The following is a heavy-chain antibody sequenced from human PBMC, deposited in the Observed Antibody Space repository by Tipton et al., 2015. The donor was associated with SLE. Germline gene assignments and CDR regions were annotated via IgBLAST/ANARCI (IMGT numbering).Heavy chain of an antibody. CDR2: FAHSGYT. V-gene: IGHV4-38-2*02. Sequence: TLSLTCSVSGYSITPIYYWGWVRRASGKGLEWIGGFAHSGYTIYNPSLRSRVSISADTSKNEFSLRLTSVTAADTAVYYCARGGITIFGVVSLDYWGQGTLVTVSS. CDR3: ARGGITIFGVVSLDY. J-gene: IGHJ4*02. CDR1: GYSITPIYY. D-gene: IGHD3-3*01.